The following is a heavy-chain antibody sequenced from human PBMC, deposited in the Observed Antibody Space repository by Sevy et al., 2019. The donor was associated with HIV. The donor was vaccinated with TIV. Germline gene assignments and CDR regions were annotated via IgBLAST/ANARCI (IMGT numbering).Heavy chain of an antibody. CDR3: ARKGLGDYDCSTGFDR. V-gene: IGHV3-30*02. J-gene: IGHJ5*02. D-gene: IGHD3-22*01. CDR1: GFTFSRSG. Sequence: GGSLRLSCAASGFTFSRSGMHWVRQAPGKGLEWVAFIRFDGTNQYDADSVKGRFTISRDNSKNSVYLQMNSLRAEDTAVYYCARKGLGDYDCSTGFDRWGQGTLVTVSS. CDR2: IRFDGTNQ.